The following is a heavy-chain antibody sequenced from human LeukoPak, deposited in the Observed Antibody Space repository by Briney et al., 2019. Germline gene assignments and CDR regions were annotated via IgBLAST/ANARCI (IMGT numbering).Heavy chain of an antibody. CDR3: AKQLGYCSGGWCYFPC. J-gene: IGHJ4*02. Sequence: HAGGSLRLSCAASGFTFSSSAMSWVRQAAGKGLGWVSAISNNGGYTYYADSVQGRFTISRDNSKSTLCLQMNSLRAEDTAVYYCAKQLGYCSGGWCYFPCWGRGSLVTVSS. CDR1: GFTFSSSA. V-gene: IGHV3-23*01. CDR2: ISNNGGYT. D-gene: IGHD2-15*01.